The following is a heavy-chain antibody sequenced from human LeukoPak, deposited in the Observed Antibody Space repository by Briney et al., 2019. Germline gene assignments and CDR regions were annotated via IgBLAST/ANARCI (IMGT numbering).Heavy chain of an antibody. D-gene: IGHD6-13*01. CDR3: ARGLIVAAGTRFGGRDAFDI. V-gene: IGHV4-34*01. Sequence: SETLSLTCAFYGGSFSGYYSSWIRQPPGKGLEWIGEINHSGSTNYNPSLRSRVTISVDTSKKQFSLKLSSVTAADTAVYYCARGLIVAAGTRFGGRDAFDIWGQGTMVTVSS. CDR2: INHSGST. J-gene: IGHJ3*02. CDR1: GGSFSGYY.